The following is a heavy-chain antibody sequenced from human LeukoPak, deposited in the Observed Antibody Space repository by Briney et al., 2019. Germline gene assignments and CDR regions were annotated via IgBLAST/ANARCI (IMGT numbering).Heavy chain of an antibody. CDR3: TREGYCSSTSCYTFGY. D-gene: IGHD2-2*02. CDR2: IRSKAYGGTT. J-gene: IGHJ4*02. CDR1: GSTFGDYA. V-gene: IGHV3-49*04. Sequence: PGRSLRLSCTASGSTFGDYAMSWVRQAPGKGLEWVGFIRSKAYGGTTEYAASVKGRFTISRDDSKSIAYLQMNSLKTEDTAVYYCTREGYCSSTSCYTFGYWGQGTLVTVSS.